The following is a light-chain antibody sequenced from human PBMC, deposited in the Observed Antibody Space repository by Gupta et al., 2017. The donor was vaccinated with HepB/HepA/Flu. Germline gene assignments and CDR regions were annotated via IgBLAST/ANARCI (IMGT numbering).Light chain of an antibody. CDR2: QSS. CDR3: QEFHSYSRT. V-gene: IGKV1-5*03. J-gene: IGKJ1*01. Sequence: DIQMTQSPSTLSASVGDRVTITCRASENINVWLAWYQQKPGKAPKLLIYQSSTLETGVPSRFVGSGSGTEFTLTIDSLQPDDFATYYCQEFHSYSRTLGQGTKV. CDR1: ENINVW.